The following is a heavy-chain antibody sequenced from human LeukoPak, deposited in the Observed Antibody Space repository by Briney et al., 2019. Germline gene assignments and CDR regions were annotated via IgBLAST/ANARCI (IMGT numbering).Heavy chain of an antibody. V-gene: IGHV4-4*07. CDR2: LYTSGST. J-gene: IGHJ3*02. D-gene: IGHD2-2*01. CDR1: GGSISSYY. CDR3: ASNIVVVPAATYAFDI. Sequence: SETLSLTCTVSGGSISSYYWSWIWQPPGKGLEWIGRLYTSGSTNSNPSLKIRVTMSVDPSKNQFSQKLSSVTAADTAVYYCASNIVVVPAATYAFDIRGQGTMVTVSS.